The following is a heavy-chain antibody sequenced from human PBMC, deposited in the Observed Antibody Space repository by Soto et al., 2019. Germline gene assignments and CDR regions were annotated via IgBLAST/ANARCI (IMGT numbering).Heavy chain of an antibody. D-gene: IGHD5-12*01. J-gene: IGHJ6*01. Sequence: GESLKISCKGSGYSVTSYWIGWVRQMPGKGLEWMGIIYPGDSDTRYSPSFQGQVTISADKSISTAYLQWSSLKASDTAMYYCARRGYSVYRTIDADRYYYGMDVWGEGTTVT. CDR1: GYSVTSYW. V-gene: IGHV5-51*01. CDR2: IYPGDSDT. CDR3: ARRGYSVYRTIDADRYYYGMDV.